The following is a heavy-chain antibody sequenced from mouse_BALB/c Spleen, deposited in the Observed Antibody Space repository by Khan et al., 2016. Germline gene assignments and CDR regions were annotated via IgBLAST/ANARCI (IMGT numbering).Heavy chain of an antibody. J-gene: IGHJ2*01. Sequence: VQLKQSGPGLVKPSQSLSLTCTVTGYSITSGYGWNWIRQLPGNKLEWMGYISYSGSTNYNPSLKSRISITRDTSKNQFFLQLNSVTTEDTATYYCARTARIKYWGQGTTLTVSS. CDR2: ISYSGST. V-gene: IGHV3-2*02. D-gene: IGHD1-2*01. CDR3: ARTARIKY. CDR1: GYSITSGYG.